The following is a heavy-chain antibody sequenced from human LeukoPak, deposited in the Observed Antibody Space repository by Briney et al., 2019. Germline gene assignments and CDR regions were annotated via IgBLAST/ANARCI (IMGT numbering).Heavy chain of an antibody. CDR2: ISPSGGST. Sequence: GASVKVSCKAFGYTFTSNYMHWVRQAPGQGPEWMGVISPSGGSTTYAQKFQGRVTMTTDTSTSTAYMELRSLRSDDTAVYYCARASVPDDSSGYYPRWNWFDPWGQGTLVTVSS. V-gene: IGHV1-46*01. CDR3: ARASVPDDSSGYYPRWNWFDP. CDR1: GYTFTSNY. D-gene: IGHD3-22*01. J-gene: IGHJ5*02.